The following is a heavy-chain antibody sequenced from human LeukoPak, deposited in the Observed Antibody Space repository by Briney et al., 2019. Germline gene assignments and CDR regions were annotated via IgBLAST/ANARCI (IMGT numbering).Heavy chain of an antibody. D-gene: IGHD6-13*01. V-gene: IGHV1-3*01. CDR2: INAGNGNT. CDR1: GYTFTSYA. CDR3: ARIVGYSSSWYDY. J-gene: IGHJ4*02. Sequence: GTSVKVSCKASGYTFTSYAMHWVRQAPGQRLEWMGWINAGNGNTKYSQKFQGRVTITRDTSASTAYMELSSLRSEDTAVYYCARIVGYSSSWYDYWGQGTLVTVSS.